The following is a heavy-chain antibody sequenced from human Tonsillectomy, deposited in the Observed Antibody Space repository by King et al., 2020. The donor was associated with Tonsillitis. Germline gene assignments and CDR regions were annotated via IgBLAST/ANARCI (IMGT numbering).Heavy chain of an antibody. Sequence: QLVQSGAEVKKPGSSVKVSCKASGGTFSSYAISWVRQAPGQGLEWMGGIIPIFGTANYAQKFQGRVTITADESTSTAYMELSSLRSEDTAVYYCARAEGYYYDSSGYPHAFDIWGQGTMVTASS. D-gene: IGHD3-22*01. CDR1: GGTFSSYA. CDR3: ARAEGYYYDSSGYPHAFDI. J-gene: IGHJ3*02. V-gene: IGHV1-69*12. CDR2: IIPIFGTA.